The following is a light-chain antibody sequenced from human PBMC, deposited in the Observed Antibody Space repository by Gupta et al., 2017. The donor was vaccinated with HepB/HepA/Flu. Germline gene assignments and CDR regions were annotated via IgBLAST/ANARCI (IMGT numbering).Light chain of an antibody. CDR1: SSDIGFYDY. V-gene: IGLV2-14*01. CDR2: DVS. Sequence: QSSLTQPAPVSGSPGKSITIPCTGSSSDIGFYDYVSWYQQHPGKASILMIFDVSNRPSGVSTRFSGSKSGYTAFLTISGLQAEDEADYYCSSYPITNKGVFGGGTKLTVL. J-gene: IGLJ3*02. CDR3: SSYPITNKGV.